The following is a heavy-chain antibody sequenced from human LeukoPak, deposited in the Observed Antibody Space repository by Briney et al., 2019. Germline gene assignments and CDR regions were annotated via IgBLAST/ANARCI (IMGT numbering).Heavy chain of an antibody. CDR1: GYSFTSYW. CDR3: ASGYDDSYGMDV. CDR2: IDPSDSYT. V-gene: IGHV5-10-1*01. Sequence: GESLRISCKGSGYSFTSYWISWVRQMPGKGLEWMGRIDPSDSYTNYSPSFQGHVTISADESISTAYLQWSSLKASDTAMYYCASGYDDSYGMDVWGKGTTVTVSS. J-gene: IGHJ6*04. D-gene: IGHD5-12*01.